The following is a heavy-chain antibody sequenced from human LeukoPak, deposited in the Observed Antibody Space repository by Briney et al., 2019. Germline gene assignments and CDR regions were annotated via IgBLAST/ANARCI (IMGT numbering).Heavy chain of an antibody. V-gene: IGHV4-59*01. J-gene: IGHJ4*02. Sequence: SETLSLTCTVSGGSISSYYWRWIRQPPGKGLEWIGYIYYSGSTNYNPSLESRVTISVDTSKNQFSLKLNSVTAGDTAVYYCARQGRYGYVAVDYWGQGTLVTVSS. D-gene: IGHD5-18*01. CDR2: IYYSGST. CDR1: GGSISSYY. CDR3: ARQGRYGYVAVDY.